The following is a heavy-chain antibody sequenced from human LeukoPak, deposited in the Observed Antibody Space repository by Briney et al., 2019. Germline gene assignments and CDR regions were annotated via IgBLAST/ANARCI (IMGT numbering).Heavy chain of an antibody. D-gene: IGHD4-17*01. V-gene: IGHV1-46*01. CDR2: INPSGDDP. Sequence: ASVKVSCKASGYTLTAYNLHWVRQAPGQRLEWLGMINPSGDDPKYAQKFQGRVTVTRDTSTRVVYMEMSSLTSEDTSVYYCATSSTGQLLMSYWGQGTLVTDSS. J-gene: IGHJ4*02. CDR1: GYTLTAYN. CDR3: ATSSTGQLLMSY.